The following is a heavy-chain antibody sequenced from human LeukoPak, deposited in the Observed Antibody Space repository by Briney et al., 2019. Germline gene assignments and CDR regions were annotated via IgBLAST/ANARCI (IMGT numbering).Heavy chain of an antibody. D-gene: IGHD6-13*01. J-gene: IGHJ5*02. V-gene: IGHV3-48*03. CDR1: GFTFSSYE. CDR2: TSSSGSTI. CDR3: AREGPGWAAAAGKPFNWFDP. Sequence: GGSLRLSCAASGFTFSSYEMNWVRQAPGKGLEWVSYTSSSGSTIYYADSVKGRFTISRDNAKNSLYLQMNSLRAEDTAVYYCAREGPGWAAAAGKPFNWFDPWGQGTLVTVSS.